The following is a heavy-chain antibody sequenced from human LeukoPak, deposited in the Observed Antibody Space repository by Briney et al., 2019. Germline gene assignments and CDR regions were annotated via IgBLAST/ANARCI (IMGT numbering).Heavy chain of an antibody. V-gene: IGHV4-59*08. CDR2: IHYSGTT. D-gene: IGHD5-12*01. J-gene: IGHJ4*02. Sequence: SETLSLTCTVSGGSISTYYWSWIRQPPGKGLEWIGYIHYSGTTNYNPSLKNRDTISLDTSKNQSSLNLSSVTAADTAVYYCARMGGYSGYATHWGQGTLVTVSS. CDR3: ARMGGYSGYATH. CDR1: GGSISTYY.